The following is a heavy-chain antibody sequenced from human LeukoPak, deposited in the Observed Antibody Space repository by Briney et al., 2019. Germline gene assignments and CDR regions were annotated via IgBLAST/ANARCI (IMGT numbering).Heavy chain of an antibody. J-gene: IGHJ4*02. V-gene: IGHV4-59*02. D-gene: IGHD1-26*01. Sequence: PSETLSLTCTVSGGSVRGHHWSWIRQPPGKGLEWIGHIHYSGSTNHNAPLKSRVTMSVETSRNHFSLNLSSVTAADTAVYYCARDIRVVGATLYFDFWGQGTLVTVSS. CDR1: GGSVRGHH. CDR2: IHYSGST. CDR3: ARDIRVVGATLYFDF.